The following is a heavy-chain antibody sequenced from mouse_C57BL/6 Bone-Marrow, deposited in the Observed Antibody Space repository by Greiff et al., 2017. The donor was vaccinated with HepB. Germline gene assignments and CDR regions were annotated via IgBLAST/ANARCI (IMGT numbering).Heavy chain of an antibody. CDR2: ISGGGGNT. V-gene: IGHV5-9*01. D-gene: IGHD1-1*01. CDR3: ARRYYGSSWYFDV. J-gene: IGHJ1*03. CDR1: GFTFSSYT. Sequence: DVMLVESGGGLVKPGGSLKLSCAASGFTFSSYTMSWVRRTPEKRLEWVATISGGGGNTYYPDSVKGRFPVSRDNAKNTLYLQLSSLRSEDTDLYYCARRYYGSSWYFDVWGTGTTVTASS.